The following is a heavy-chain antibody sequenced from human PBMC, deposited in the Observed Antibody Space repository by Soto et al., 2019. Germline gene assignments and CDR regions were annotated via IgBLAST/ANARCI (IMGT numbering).Heavy chain of an antibody. CDR3: ACPSLHSIVGATTVPFDY. CDR1: GGSISSSSYY. D-gene: IGHD1-26*01. J-gene: IGHJ4*02. CDR2: IYYSGST. Sequence: QLQLQESGPGLVKPSETLSLTCTVSGGSISSSSYYWGWIRQPPGKGLEWIGSIYYSGSTYYNPSLKSRVTISVDTSKNQFSLKLSSVPAADTAVYYCACPSLHSIVGATTVPFDYWGQGTLVTVSS. V-gene: IGHV4-39*01.